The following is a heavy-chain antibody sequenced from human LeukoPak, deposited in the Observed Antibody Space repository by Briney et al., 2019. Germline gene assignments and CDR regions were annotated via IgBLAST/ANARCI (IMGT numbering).Heavy chain of an antibody. V-gene: IGHV4-30-2*01. Sequence: PSQTLSLTCAVSGGSISSGGYSWSWIRQPPGKGLEWIGYIYHSGSTYYNPSLKSRVTISVDRSKNQFSLKLSSVTAADTAVYYCARGFSYYYDSSAKRAFDIWGQGTMFTVSS. CDR2: IYHSGST. J-gene: IGHJ3*02. D-gene: IGHD3-22*01. CDR1: GGSISSGGYS. CDR3: ARGFSYYYDSSAKRAFDI.